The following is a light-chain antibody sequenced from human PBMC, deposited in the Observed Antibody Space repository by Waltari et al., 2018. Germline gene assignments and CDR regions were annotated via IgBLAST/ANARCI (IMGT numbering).Light chain of an antibody. J-gene: IGKJ1*01. V-gene: IGKV3-20*01. CDR1: QSVSRS. Sequence: EIVLTQSPGTLSLSPGDRATLSCRASQSVSRSLAWYQQKPGQAPRPLIYGASNRATSIPDRFSGSGSGTDFSLIITILEPEDFAMYYCQHYVRLPAKFGQGTKVALK. CDR3: QHYVRLPAK. CDR2: GAS.